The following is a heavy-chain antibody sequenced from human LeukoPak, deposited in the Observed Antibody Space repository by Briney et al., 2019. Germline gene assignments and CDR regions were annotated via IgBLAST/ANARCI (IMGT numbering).Heavy chain of an antibody. CDR2: IYSGGTS. J-gene: IGHJ4*02. CDR3: ARDTGDSSGWHSFDY. D-gene: IGHD6-19*01. Sequence: PGGSLRLSCAASGFTVSSKYMSWVRQAPGKGLEWVSVIYSGGTSYYADSVRGRFAISRDNSKNTLYLQMNSLRAEDTAVYYCARDTGDSSGWHSFDYWGQGTLVTVSS. CDR1: GFTVSSKY. V-gene: IGHV3-66*01.